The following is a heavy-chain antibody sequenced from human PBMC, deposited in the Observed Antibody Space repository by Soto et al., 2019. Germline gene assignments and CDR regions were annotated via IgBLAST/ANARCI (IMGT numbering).Heavy chain of an antibody. CDR3: ARDSSGRY. V-gene: IGHV3-48*02. CDR1: GFTFSSYS. J-gene: IGHJ4*02. CDR2: ISSSSSTI. D-gene: IGHD3-10*01. Sequence: EVQLVESGGGLVQPGGSLRLSCSASGFTFSSYSMNWVRQAPGKGLGWDSYISSSSSTIYYEDSVKGRFTITRDNAKNSLYLQMNSLRDEETAVYYCARDSSGRYWGQGTLVTVSS.